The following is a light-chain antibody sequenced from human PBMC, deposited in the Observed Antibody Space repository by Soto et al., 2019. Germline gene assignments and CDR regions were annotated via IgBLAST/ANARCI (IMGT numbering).Light chain of an antibody. V-gene: IGLV2-14*03. CDR1: TTDVDGYDY. CDR3: RSYTSSAPFYV. Sequence: QSVLTQPASVSGSPGQSITISCTGVTTDVDGYDYVSWYQQHPGQAPQLLIYDVNSRPSGISYRFSGSKSGDTASLTISGLQAEDDADYYCRSYTSSAPFYVFGAGTKLTVL. CDR2: DVN. J-gene: IGLJ1*01.